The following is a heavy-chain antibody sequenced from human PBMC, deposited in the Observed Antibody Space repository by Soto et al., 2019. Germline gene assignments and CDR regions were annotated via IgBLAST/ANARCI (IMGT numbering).Heavy chain of an antibody. Sequence: QITLKESGPTLVKPTQTLTLTCTFAGFSLSTSGVGVGWIRQPPGKALEWLALIYWDYDKRYSPSLKCRLTSIKDTAKNQVVLTMSNMDSVDTATYYCANRRGKDGEIVVVPAEFDYYYYYGMDVWGQGTTVTVSS. D-gene: IGHD2-2*01. J-gene: IGHJ6*02. CDR1: GFSLSTSGVG. CDR2: IYWDYDK. V-gene: IGHV2-5*02. CDR3: ANRRGKDGEIVVVPAEFDYYYYYGMDV.